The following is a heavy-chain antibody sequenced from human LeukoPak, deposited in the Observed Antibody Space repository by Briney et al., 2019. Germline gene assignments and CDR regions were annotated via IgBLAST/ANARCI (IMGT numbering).Heavy chain of an antibody. Sequence: GGSLRLSCAASGFTFSNYNMNWVRQAPGKGLEWVSYISRSSSTIKYADSVKGRFTISRDNAKNSLYLQMNSLRAEDTAVYYCARDASRYCSGGNCYSGLLGYFDYWGQGTLVTVSS. D-gene: IGHD2-15*01. CDR1: GFTFSNYN. V-gene: IGHV3-48*01. CDR2: ISRSSSTI. J-gene: IGHJ4*02. CDR3: ARDASRYCSGGNCYSGLLGYFDY.